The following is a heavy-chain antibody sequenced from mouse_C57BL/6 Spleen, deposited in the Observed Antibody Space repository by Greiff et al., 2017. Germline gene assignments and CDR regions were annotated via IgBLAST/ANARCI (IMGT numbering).Heavy chain of an antibody. V-gene: IGHV1-81*01. D-gene: IGHD2-5*01. Sequence: VKLQESGAELARPGASVKLSCKASGYTFTSYGISWVKQRTGQGLEWIGEIYPRSGNTYYNEKFKGKATLTADKSSSTAYMELRSLTSEDSAVYFCASRGYYSNYLDYWGQGTTLTVSS. CDR1: GYTFTSYG. CDR3: ASRGYYSNYLDY. CDR2: IYPRSGNT. J-gene: IGHJ2*01.